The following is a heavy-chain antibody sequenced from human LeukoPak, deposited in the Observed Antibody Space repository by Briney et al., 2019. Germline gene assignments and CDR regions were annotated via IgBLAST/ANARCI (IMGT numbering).Heavy chain of an antibody. Sequence: GGSLTLSCAASGFTFDDYGINWVRQAPGKGLEWVSGINWNGGSTSYADSVKGRFTISRDNAKNSLYLQMNSLRVEDTALYYCARGSHYYDSSGYYLAYWGQGTLVTVSS. J-gene: IGHJ4*02. CDR2: INWNGGST. CDR3: ARGSHYYDSSGYYLAY. V-gene: IGHV3-20*04. CDR1: GFTFDDYG. D-gene: IGHD3-22*01.